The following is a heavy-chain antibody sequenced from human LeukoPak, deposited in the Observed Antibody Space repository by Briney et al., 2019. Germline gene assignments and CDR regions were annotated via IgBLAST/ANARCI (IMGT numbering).Heavy chain of an antibody. CDR3: AAARGDPYYFDY. CDR2: IVVGRGNT. D-gene: IGHD3-10*01. Sequence: SVKVSCKASGFTFTSSAMQWVRQARGQRLEWIGWIVVGRGNTNYAQKFQERVTITRDMSTSTAYMELSSLRSEDPAVYYCAAARGDPYYFDYWGQGTLVTVSS. V-gene: IGHV1-58*02. CDR1: GFTFTSSA. J-gene: IGHJ4*02.